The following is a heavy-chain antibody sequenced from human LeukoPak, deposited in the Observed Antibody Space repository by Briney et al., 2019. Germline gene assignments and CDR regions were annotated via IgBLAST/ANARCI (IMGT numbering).Heavy chain of an antibody. V-gene: IGHV1-69*04. CDR3: ARGQWLVPSGNWFDP. D-gene: IGHD6-19*01. CDR2: IIPILGIA. CDR1: GGTFSSYA. J-gene: IGHJ5*02. Sequence: SVKVSCKASGGTFSSYAISWVRQAPGQGLEWMGRIIPILGIANYAQKFQGRVTITADKSTSTAYMEPSSLRSEDTAVYYCARGQWLVPSGNWFDPWGQGTLVTVSS.